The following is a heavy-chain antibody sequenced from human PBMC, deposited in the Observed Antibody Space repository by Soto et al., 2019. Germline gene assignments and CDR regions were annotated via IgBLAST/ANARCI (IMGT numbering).Heavy chain of an antibody. CDR2: IYYSGST. CDR1: GGSISSGGYY. Sequence: QVQLQESGPGLVKPSQTLSLTCTVSGGSISSGGYYWSWIRQHPGKGLEWIGYIYYSGSTYYNPSLKSRVTISVDTSKNQFSLKLSSVTAADTAVYYCASVRDRSGWYPNYFDYWGQGTLVTVSS. J-gene: IGHJ4*02. V-gene: IGHV4-31*03. D-gene: IGHD6-19*01. CDR3: ASVRDRSGWYPNYFDY.